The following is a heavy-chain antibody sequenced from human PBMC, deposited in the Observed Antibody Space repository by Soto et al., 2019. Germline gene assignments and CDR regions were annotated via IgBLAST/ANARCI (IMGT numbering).Heavy chain of an antibody. V-gene: IGHV1-24*01. CDR1: GYTLTELS. CDR3: ATLPLSSSWYFDY. D-gene: IGHD6-13*01. CDR2: FDPEDGET. J-gene: IGHJ4*02. Sequence: ASVKVSCKVSGYTLTELSMHWVRQAPGKGLEWMGGFDPEDGETIYAQKFQGRGTMTEDTSTDTAYMELSSLRSEDTAVYYCATLPLSSSWYFDYWGQGTLVTVSS.